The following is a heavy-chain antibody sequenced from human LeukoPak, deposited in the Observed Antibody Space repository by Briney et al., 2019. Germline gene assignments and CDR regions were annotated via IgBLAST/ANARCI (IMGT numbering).Heavy chain of an antibody. D-gene: IGHD6-6*01. Sequence: GWSLRLSCAASGFTISSYSMNWVRQAPGKGLEWVSSISSSSSYIYYADSVKGRFTISRDNAKNSLYLQMNSLRAEDTAVYYCARDRTYSSLIFDYWGQGTLVTVSS. CDR3: ARDRTYSSLIFDY. J-gene: IGHJ4*02. V-gene: IGHV3-21*01. CDR2: ISSSSSYI. CDR1: GFTISSYS.